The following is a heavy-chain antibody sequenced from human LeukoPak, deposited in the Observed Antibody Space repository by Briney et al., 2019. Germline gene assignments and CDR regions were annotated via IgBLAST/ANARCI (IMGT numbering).Heavy chain of an antibody. J-gene: IGHJ5*02. CDR1: GGSFRGYY. Sequence: PSETLSLTCAVNGGSFRGYYWSWIRQPPGNCLDCIGEINHSGSTNYNPSLKSRVTISVDTSKNQFSLKLSSVTAADTAVYYCATRTVTTRVRHAPDWFDPWGQGTLVTVSS. CDR3: ATRTVTTRVRHAPDWFDP. CDR2: INHSGST. V-gene: IGHV4-34*01. D-gene: IGHD4-17*01.